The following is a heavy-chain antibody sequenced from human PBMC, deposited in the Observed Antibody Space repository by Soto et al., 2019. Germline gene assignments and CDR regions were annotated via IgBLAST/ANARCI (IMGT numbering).Heavy chain of an antibody. CDR3: ARTAGKNSFDY. Sequence: QVQLVQSGAEVKKPGSSVKVSCKASGGTFSSYAISWVRQAPGQGLEWMGGIIPIFGTANYAQKFQGRVTITADESTSKAYMGLRSLSSEDTAVYSCARTAGKNSFDYGGQGPLVTVSS. J-gene: IGHJ4*02. D-gene: IGHD1-1*01. V-gene: IGHV1-69*01. CDR1: GGTFSSYA. CDR2: IIPIFGTA.